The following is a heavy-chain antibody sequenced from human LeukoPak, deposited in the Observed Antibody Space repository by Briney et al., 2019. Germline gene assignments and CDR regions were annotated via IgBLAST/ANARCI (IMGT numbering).Heavy chain of an antibody. Sequence: ASVKVSCKASGYTFTGYYMHWVRQAPGQGLEWMGWINPNSGGTNYAQNFQGRVTMTRDTSISTAYMELSRLRSDDTAVYYCAREGDPYGDLRYFDYWGQGTLVTVSS. CDR3: AREGDPYGDLRYFDY. CDR2: INPNSGGT. D-gene: IGHD4-17*01. V-gene: IGHV1-2*02. J-gene: IGHJ4*02. CDR1: GYTFTGYY.